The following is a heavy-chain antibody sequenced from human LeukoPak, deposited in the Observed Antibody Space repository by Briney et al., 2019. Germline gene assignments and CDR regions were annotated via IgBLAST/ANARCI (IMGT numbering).Heavy chain of an antibody. CDR3: ARDIRQGELEPNWFDP. J-gene: IGHJ5*02. CDR1: GYTFTDYN. D-gene: IGHD1-1*01. Sequence: GASVKVSCKTSGYTFTDYNVYWVRQAPEQGLEWMGWINPKTGGTIYAQRFQGRVTMTKDTSITTAYMELRSLRSDDTAVYYCARDIRQGELEPNWFDPWGQGTLVTVSS. CDR2: INPKTGGT. V-gene: IGHV1-2*02.